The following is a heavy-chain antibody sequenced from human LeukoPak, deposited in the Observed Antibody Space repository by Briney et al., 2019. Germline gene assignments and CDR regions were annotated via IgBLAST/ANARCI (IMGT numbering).Heavy chain of an antibody. CDR1: GGSISSSTYN. Sequence: TSETLSLTCTVSGGSISSSTYNWGWIRQPPGKGLEWIGSIYYPGSTYYNPSLKSRVTISVDTSKNQFSLKLSSVTAADTAVYYCARSRYAYGPFDYWGQGTLVTVSS. V-gene: IGHV4-39*01. CDR3: ARSRYAYGPFDY. CDR2: IYYPGST. J-gene: IGHJ4*02. D-gene: IGHD4-17*01.